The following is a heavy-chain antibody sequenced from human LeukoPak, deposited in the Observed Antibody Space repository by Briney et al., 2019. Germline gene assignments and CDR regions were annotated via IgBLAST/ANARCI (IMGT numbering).Heavy chain of an antibody. J-gene: IGHJ4*02. D-gene: IGHD2-15*01. CDR3: AREYCSGGICYAYFDY. CDR1: GYTFTGYY. V-gene: IGHV1-2*06. CDR2: INPNSGDT. Sequence: ASVKVSWKASGYTFTGYYMHWVRQAPGQGLEWMGRINPNSGDTSYAQKFQGRVTMTRDTSISTAYMELSRLRSDDTAVYYCAREYCSGGICYAYFDYWGQGTLVTVSS.